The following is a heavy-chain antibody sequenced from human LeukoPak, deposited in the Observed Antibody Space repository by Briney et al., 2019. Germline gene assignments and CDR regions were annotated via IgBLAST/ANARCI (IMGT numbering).Heavy chain of an antibody. J-gene: IGHJ4*02. Sequence: GSLRLSCAASGFTFSTYAMSWVRQAPGKGLEWASSVSGSGSSTYYADSVKDRFTISRDSSKNTIYLQMNSLRAEDTAVFYCAKSGGGTTKNKYYFDYWGQGTLVTVSS. CDR1: GFTFSTYA. V-gene: IGHV3-23*01. CDR2: VSGSGSST. D-gene: IGHD3-10*01. CDR3: AKSGGGTTKNKYYFDY.